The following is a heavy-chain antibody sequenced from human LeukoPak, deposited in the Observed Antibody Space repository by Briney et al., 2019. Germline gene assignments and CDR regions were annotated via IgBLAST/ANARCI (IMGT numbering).Heavy chain of an antibody. CDR3: ARVVEGYNYGLDYYYYYMDV. D-gene: IGHD5-18*01. CDR2: MNANTGNT. Sequence: ASVRVSCKASGYSFTSNDINWVRQATGQGLEWMGWMNANTGNTGYEQKFQGRGTITRNTSTSTVYMELSSLRSEDTAVYYCARVVEGYNYGLDYYYYYMDVWGKGTTVTVSS. V-gene: IGHV1-8*01. J-gene: IGHJ6*03. CDR1: GYSFTSND.